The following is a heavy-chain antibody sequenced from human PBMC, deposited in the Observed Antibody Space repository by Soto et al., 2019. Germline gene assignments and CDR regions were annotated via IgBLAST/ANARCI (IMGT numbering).Heavy chain of an antibody. V-gene: IGHV4-59*01. CDR2: IYYSGST. Sequence: SETLSLTCTVSGGSISSYYWSWIRQPPGKGLEWNGYIYYSGSTNYNPSLKSRVTISVDTSKNQFSLQLDSVTAADTAVYYCARDLWGYCGTDCYPLDVWGQGTTVT. J-gene: IGHJ6*02. D-gene: IGHD2-21*02. CDR1: GGSISSYY. CDR3: ARDLWGYCGTDCYPLDV.